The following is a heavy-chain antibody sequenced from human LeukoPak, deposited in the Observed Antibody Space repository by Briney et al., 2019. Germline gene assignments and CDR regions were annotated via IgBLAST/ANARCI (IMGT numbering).Heavy chain of an antibody. D-gene: IGHD4-17*01. CDR1: GFTFSSYW. CDR3: AKDPLYGDYAEYFQH. V-gene: IGHV3-7*03. J-gene: IGHJ1*01. CDR2: IKQDGSEK. Sequence: GGSLRLSCAASGFTFSSYWMSWVRQAPGKGLEWVANIKQDGSEKYYVDSVKGRFTISRDNAKNSLYLQMNSLRAEDTAVYYCAKDPLYGDYAEYFQHWGQGTLVTVSS.